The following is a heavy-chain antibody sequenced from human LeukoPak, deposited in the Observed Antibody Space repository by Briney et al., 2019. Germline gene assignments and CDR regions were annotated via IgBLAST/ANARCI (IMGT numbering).Heavy chain of an antibody. CDR2: IYYSGST. CDR1: GGSISSSSYY. CDR3: ARGYCSGGSNRDFYFYYYMDV. Sequence: SETLSLTCTVSGGSISSSSYYWGWIRQPPGKGLEWIGSIYYSGSTYYNPSLKSRVTISVDTSKNQFSLKLSSVTAADTAVYYCARGYCSGGSNRDFYFYYYMDVWGKGTTVTVSS. D-gene: IGHD2-15*01. V-gene: IGHV4-39*07. J-gene: IGHJ6*03.